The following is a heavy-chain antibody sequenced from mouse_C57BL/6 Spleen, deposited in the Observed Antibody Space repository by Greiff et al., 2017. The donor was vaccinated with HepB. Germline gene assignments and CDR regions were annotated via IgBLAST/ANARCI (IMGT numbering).Heavy chain of an antibody. J-gene: IGHJ3*01. D-gene: IGHD2-1*01. Sequence: EVKLVESGGGLVKPGGSLKLSCAASGFTFSDYGMHWVRQAPEKGLEWVAYISSGSSTIYYADTVKGRFTISRDNAKNTLFLQMTRLRSEDTAMYYCARENHGNYGFAYWGQGTLVTVSA. V-gene: IGHV5-17*01. CDR1: GFTFSDYG. CDR3: ARENHGNYGFAY. CDR2: ISSGSSTI.